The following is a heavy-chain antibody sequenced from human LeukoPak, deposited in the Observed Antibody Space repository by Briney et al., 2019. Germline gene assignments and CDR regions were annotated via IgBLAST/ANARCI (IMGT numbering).Heavy chain of an antibody. CDR2: IYPDDSDT. D-gene: IGHD6-6*01. CDR1: GYSFTNYW. CDR3: ARLYSNSSYNWFVP. Sequence: GESLKISCKGSGYSFTNYWLAWVRQMPGKGLEYMGIIYPDDSDTRYSPSFQGQVNILVDRSTSTAYLQWSSLKASDTAMYYCARLYSNSSYNWFVPWGQGTLVTVSS. V-gene: IGHV5-51*01. J-gene: IGHJ5*02.